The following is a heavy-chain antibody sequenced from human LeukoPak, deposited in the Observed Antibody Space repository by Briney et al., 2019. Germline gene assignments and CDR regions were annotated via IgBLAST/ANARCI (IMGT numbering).Heavy chain of an antibody. CDR3: ARVIQSIAARYYGMDV. Sequence: ASVKVSCKASGYTFTSYGISWVRQAPGQGLEWMGWISAYNGNTNYAQKLQGRVTMTTDTSTSTAYMELRSLRSDDTAVYYCARVIQSIAARYYGMDVWGQGTTVTVSS. CDR1: GYTFTSYG. CDR2: ISAYNGNT. J-gene: IGHJ6*02. V-gene: IGHV1-18*01. D-gene: IGHD6-25*01.